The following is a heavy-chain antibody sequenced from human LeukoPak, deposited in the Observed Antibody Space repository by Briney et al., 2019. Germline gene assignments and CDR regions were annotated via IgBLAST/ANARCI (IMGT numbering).Heavy chain of an antibody. CDR3: AKGRGTYSSGWYNWFDP. CDR2: ISGSGGST. V-gene: IGHV3-23*01. D-gene: IGHD6-19*01. Sequence: PGGSLRLSCAASGFTFSSYAMSWVRQAPGKGLEWVSAISGSGGSTYYADSVKGRFTISRDNSKNTLYLQTNSLRAEDTAVYYCAKGRGTYSSGWYNWFDPWGQGTLVTVSS. J-gene: IGHJ5*02. CDR1: GFTFSSYA.